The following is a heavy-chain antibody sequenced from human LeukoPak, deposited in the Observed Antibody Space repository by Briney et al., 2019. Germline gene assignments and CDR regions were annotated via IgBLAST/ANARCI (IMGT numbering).Heavy chain of an antibody. J-gene: IGHJ6*03. D-gene: IGHD5/OR15-5a*01. CDR3: AKGSTATHLYYYYYYMDV. CDR1: GFTFSTYG. CDR2: ISGSGGST. V-gene: IGHV3-23*01. Sequence: GGSLRLSCAASGFTFSTYGMTWVRQAPGKGLEWVSVISGSGGSTYYADSVKGRFTISRDNSKNTLYLQMNSLRAEDTAVYYCAKGSTATHLYYYYYYMDVWGKGTTVTISS.